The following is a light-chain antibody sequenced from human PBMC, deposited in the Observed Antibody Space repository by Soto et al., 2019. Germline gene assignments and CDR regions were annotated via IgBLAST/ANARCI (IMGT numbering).Light chain of an antibody. CDR3: QQLQSYPFT. CDR2: ETS. CDR1: QGIYSS. V-gene: IGKV1-9*01. Sequence: DIPLTQSPSFLSASLGDRVTITCRASQGIYSSLAWYQQKPGEAPNVLIYETSTLQSGVPSRFSGSGSRTEFTLTISSLQPEDFATYYCQQLQSYPFTFGPGTKVDIK. J-gene: IGKJ3*01.